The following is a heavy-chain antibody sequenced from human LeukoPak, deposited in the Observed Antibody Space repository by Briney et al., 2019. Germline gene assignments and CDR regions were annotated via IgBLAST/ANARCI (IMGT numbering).Heavy chain of an antibody. CDR3: ARDSPGSGWFPIDY. J-gene: IGHJ4*02. CDR2: IIPIFGTA. Sequence: GASVKVSCKASGGTFSSYAISWVRQAPGQGLEWMGGIIPIFGTANYAQKLQGRVTMTTDTSTSTAYMELRSLRSDDTAVYYCARDSPGSGWFPIDYWGQGTLVTVSS. D-gene: IGHD6-19*01. CDR1: GGTFSSYA. V-gene: IGHV1-69*05.